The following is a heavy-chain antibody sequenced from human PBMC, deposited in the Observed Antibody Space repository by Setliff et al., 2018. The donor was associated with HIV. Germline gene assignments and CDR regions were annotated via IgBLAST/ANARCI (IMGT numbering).Heavy chain of an antibody. J-gene: IGHJ6*03. D-gene: IGHD1-26*01. CDR1: GGSITSGSYY. CDR3: ARRTSYSGGLYYYYYYMDV. CDR2: IFYSGST. Sequence: PSETLSLTCSVSGGSITSGSYYWGWIRQPPGKGLKWIGSIFYSGSTYYNPSLKSRVSISLDTSKNQFSLKLSSVTAADTAVYYCARRTSYSGGLYYYYYYMDVWGKGTTVTVSS. V-gene: IGHV4-39*07.